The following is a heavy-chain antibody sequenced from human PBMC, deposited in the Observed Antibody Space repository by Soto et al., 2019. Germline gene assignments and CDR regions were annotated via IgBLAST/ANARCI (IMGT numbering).Heavy chain of an antibody. Sequence: QVQLVESGGGVVQPGRSLRLSCAASGFTFRNYGMHWVRQAPGKGLEWVAVIWYDGSLIYYADSVRGRFTISRDNSKNTLFMEMNSLRAEDTAVYYRARDPSRDWYFDLWGRGTLVTVSS. CDR3: ARDPSRDWYFDL. CDR2: IWYDGSLI. J-gene: IGHJ2*01. V-gene: IGHV3-33*01. D-gene: IGHD2-2*01. CDR1: GFTFRNYG.